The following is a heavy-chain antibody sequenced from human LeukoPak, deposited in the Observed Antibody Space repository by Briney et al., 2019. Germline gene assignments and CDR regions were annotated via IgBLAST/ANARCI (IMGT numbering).Heavy chain of an antibody. V-gene: IGHV4-34*01. Sequence: SETLSLTCAVYGVSFSGYYWSWIRQPPGKGLEWVGEINHSGRTNYNPSLKSRVTISVETSKNKFSLKLSSVTAAGTAVYYCARVGGTRYCSGGSCYSRPGPIYWGQGTLVTVSS. CDR3: ARVGGTRYCSGGSCYSRPGPIY. D-gene: IGHD2-15*01. J-gene: IGHJ4*02. CDR1: GVSFSGYY. CDR2: INHSGRT.